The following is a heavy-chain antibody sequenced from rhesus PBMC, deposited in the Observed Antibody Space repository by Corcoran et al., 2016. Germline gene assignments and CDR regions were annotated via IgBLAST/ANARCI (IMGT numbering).Heavy chain of an antibody. CDR2: ISNGGGST. V-gene: IGHV3-59*01. CDR1: GFTFSDYY. J-gene: IGHJ4*01. Sequence: EVQLVESGGGLAKPGGSLRLSCAASGFTFSDYYMHWVRQALGKGLEWFSRISNGGGSTWYTDSVKGSFTISRENVKNQLYLQMNSLRAEDTAVYYCARARNYYSGSSWIDYWGQGVLVTVSS. CDR3: ARARNYYSGSSWIDY. D-gene: IGHD3-16*01.